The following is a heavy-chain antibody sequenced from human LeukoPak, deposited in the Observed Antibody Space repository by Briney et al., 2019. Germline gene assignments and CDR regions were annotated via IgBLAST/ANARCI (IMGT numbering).Heavy chain of an antibody. D-gene: IGHD6-13*01. CDR3: ADASSWYSAFDI. V-gene: IGHV4-38-2*02. CDR2: IYHSGST. J-gene: IGHJ3*02. CDR1: GYSISSGYY. Sequence: SETLSLTCTVSGYSISSGYYWGWIRPPPGKGLEWIGSIYHSGSTYYNPFLNSRVTISVDTSKNQFSLKLSSVTAADTAVYYCADASSWYSAFDIWGQGTMVTVSS.